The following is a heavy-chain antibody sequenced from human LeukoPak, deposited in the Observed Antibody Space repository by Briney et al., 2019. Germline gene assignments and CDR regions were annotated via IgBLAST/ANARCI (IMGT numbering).Heavy chain of an antibody. CDR2: INTNTGNP. J-gene: IGHJ6*02. Sequence: ASVKVSCKASGYTFTSYAMNWVRQAPGQGLEWMGWINTNTGNPTYAQGFTGRFVFSLDTSVSTAYLQISSLKAEDTAVYYCARVGQVPQSYYYYGMDVWGQGTTVTVSS. CDR1: GYTFTSYA. D-gene: IGHD4/OR15-4a*01. CDR3: ARVGQVPQSYYYYGMDV. V-gene: IGHV7-4-1*02.